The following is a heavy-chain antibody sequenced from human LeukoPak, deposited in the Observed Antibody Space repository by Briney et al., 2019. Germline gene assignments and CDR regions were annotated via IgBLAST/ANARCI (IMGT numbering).Heavy chain of an antibody. CDR2: IYHSGST. V-gene: IGHV4-30-2*01. CDR3: ARGGYGSGSYQLDY. CDR1: GGSISSGGYY. D-gene: IGHD3-10*01. J-gene: IGHJ4*02. Sequence: SQTLSLTCTVSGGSISSGGYYWSWIRQPPGKGLEWIGYIYHSGSTNYNPSLKSRVTISVDKSKNQFSLNVSSVTAADTAVYYCARGGYGSGSYQLDYWGQGTLVTVSS.